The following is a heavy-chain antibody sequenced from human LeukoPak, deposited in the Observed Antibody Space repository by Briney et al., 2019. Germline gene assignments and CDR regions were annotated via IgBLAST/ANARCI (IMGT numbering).Heavy chain of an antibody. CDR3: ARADYSSTWSHYYYYMDV. Sequence: SETLSLTCRVSDYYINNGYYWGWIRPPPGKGLEWIGSIYHSGNTYYNPSLKSRVTISVDTSKNQFPLKLSSVTPADTAMYYCARADYSSTWSHYYYYMDVWGKGTTVTVSS. V-gene: IGHV4-38-2*02. CDR1: DYYINNGYY. CDR2: IYHSGNT. D-gene: IGHD6-13*01. J-gene: IGHJ6*03.